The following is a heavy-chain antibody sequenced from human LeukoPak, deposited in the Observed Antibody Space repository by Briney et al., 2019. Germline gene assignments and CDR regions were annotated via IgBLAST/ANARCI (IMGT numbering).Heavy chain of an antibody. CDR2: ISYDGSNK. CDR1: GFTFSSYA. CDR3: ARSWRSYYYGMDV. V-gene: IGHV3-30-3*01. J-gene: IGHJ6*02. D-gene: IGHD3-3*01. Sequence: GGSLRLSCAASGFTFSSYAMHWVRQAPGKGLEWVAVISYDGSNKYYADSVKGRFTISRDNSKNTLYLQMNSLRAEDTAVYYCARSWRSYYYGMDVWGQGTTVTVSS.